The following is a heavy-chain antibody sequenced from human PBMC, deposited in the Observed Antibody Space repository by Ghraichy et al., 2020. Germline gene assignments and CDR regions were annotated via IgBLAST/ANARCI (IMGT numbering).Heavy chain of an antibody. J-gene: IGHJ6*02. CDR2: IDCDGDK. V-gene: IGHV2-70*20. CDR1: GFSLSTNGMC. Sequence: SGPTLVKPTQTLTLTCSLTGFSLSTNGMCVSWVRQPPGKALEWLALIDCDGDKYYSTSLKTRLTISKDTSRNQVVLTMTDMDPVDTGTYYCARILRSFSLLNYSYVFDVWGQGTTVTVSS. CDR3: ARILRSFSLLNYSYVFDV. D-gene: IGHD6-13*01.